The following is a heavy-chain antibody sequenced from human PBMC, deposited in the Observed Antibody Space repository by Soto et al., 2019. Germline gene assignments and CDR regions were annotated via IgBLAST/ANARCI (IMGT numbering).Heavy chain of an antibody. CDR3: ARGEGSSIAAPQGWFDP. CDR1: GGTFSSYA. CDR2: IIPIFGTA. Sequence: QVPLVQSGAEVKKPGSSVKVSCKASGGTFSSYAISWVRQAPGQGLEWMGGIIPIFGTANYAQKFQGRVTITADESTSTAYMELSSLRSEDTAVYYCARGEGSSIAAPQGWFDPWGQGTLVTVSS. J-gene: IGHJ5*02. V-gene: IGHV1-69*01. D-gene: IGHD6-6*01.